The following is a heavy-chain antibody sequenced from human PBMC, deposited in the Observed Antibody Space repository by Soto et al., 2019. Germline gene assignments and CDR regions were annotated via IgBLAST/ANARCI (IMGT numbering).Heavy chain of an antibody. CDR3: XRRXWLVGGYYYGLDV. J-gene: IGHJ6*02. CDR2: TSAYNGNT. Sequence: QVQLVQSGAEVKKPGASVKVSCKASGYTFTSYGISWVRQAPGQGLEWMGWTSAYNGNTNYAQKLQGRVTMTTDTXXXTXXMEXXXXXXXDTAXXXCXRRXWLVGGYYYGLDVWGQGTTVTVSS. CDR1: GYTFTSYG. D-gene: IGHD6-19*01. V-gene: IGHV1-18*01.